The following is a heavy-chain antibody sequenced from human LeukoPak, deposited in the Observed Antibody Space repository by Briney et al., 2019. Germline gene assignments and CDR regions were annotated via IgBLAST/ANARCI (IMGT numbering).Heavy chain of an antibody. D-gene: IGHD1-14*01. CDR1: GFTFSSCG. Sequence: GGSLRLSCAASGFTFSSCGFNWVRQAPGKGLERVSSIGPTGTDRYYADSVRGRFTISRDNAKNSMYLQMDSLRDEDTAVYYCATQTIGRHYDYWGQGTLLTVSS. J-gene: IGHJ4*02. CDR3: ATQTIGRHYDY. V-gene: IGHV3-21*01. CDR2: IGPTGTDR.